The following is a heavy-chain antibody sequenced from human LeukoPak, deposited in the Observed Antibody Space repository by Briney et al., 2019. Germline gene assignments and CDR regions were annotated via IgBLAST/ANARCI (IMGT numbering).Heavy chain of an antibody. CDR3: ASGGYCSSTGCPPFDY. V-gene: IGHV3-30-3*01. J-gene: IGHJ4*02. Sequence: GGSLRLSCAASGFTLSSYAMHWVRQAPGKGLEWVAVISYDGSNKYYADSVKGRFTISRDNSKNTLYLQMNSLRAEDTAVYYCASGGYCSSTGCPPFDYWGQGTLVTVSS. CDR2: ISYDGSNK. CDR1: GFTLSSYA. D-gene: IGHD2-2*01.